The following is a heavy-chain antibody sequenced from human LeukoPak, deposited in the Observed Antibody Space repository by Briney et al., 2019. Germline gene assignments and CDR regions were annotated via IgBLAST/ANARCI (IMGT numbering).Heavy chain of an antibody. Sequence: GGSLRLSCAVSGITLSNYGTSWVRQAPGKGLEWVAGISGSGGGTNYADPVKGRFTISRDNSKNTLYLQMNSLRAEDTAVYYCAKDPQYYYNSGGYYFDYFDSWGQGTLVAVSS. V-gene: IGHV3-23*01. CDR2: ISGSGGGT. J-gene: IGHJ4*02. CDR3: AKDPQYYYNSGGYYFDYFDS. CDR1: GITLSNYG. D-gene: IGHD3-22*01.